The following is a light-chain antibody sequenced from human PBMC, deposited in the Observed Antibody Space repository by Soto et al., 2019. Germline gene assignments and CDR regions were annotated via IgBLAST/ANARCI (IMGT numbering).Light chain of an antibody. CDR3: QQYGSSPH. CDR1: QSISSSY. J-gene: IGKJ5*01. Sequence: EIVLTQSPGTLSLSPGRRATLSCRASQSISSSYLAWYQQRPGQAPRLLIYGASSRATGIPDRFSGSGSGTEFTLTISRLEPEDFAVYYCQQYGSSPHFGQGTRLEIK. V-gene: IGKV3-20*01. CDR2: GAS.